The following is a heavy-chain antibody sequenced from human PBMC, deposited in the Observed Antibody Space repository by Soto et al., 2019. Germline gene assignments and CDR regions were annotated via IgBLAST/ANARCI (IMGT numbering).Heavy chain of an antibody. J-gene: IGHJ6*02. CDR3: ARDREYDFWSGPPGYYYYRMHV. V-gene: IGHV3-21*01. Sequence: PGGSLRLSCAASGFTFSSYSMNWVRQAPGKGLEWVSSISSSSSYIYYADSVKGRFTISRDNAKNSLYLQMNSLRAEDTAVYYCARDREYDFWSGPPGYYYYRMHVSGPGTQVTVPS. D-gene: IGHD3-3*01. CDR2: ISSSSSYI. CDR1: GFTFSSYS.